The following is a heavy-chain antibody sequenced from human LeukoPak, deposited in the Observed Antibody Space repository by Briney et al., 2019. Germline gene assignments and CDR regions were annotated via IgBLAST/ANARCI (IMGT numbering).Heavy chain of an antibody. V-gene: IGHV4-59*08. D-gene: IGHD6-19*01. CDR1: GGSISSYY. CDR2: NYYSGST. J-gene: IGHJ4*02. CDR3: ARRGGSGWYVYFDY. Sequence: SETLSLTCTVSGGSISSYYWSSIRQPPGKGLEWIGYNYYSGSTNYNPSLKSRVTISVDTSKNQFSLKLSSVTAPDTAVYYCARRGGSGWYVYFDYWGQGTLVTVSS.